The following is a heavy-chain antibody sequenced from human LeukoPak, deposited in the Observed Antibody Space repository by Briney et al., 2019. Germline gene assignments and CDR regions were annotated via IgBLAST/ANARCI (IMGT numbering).Heavy chain of an antibody. CDR3: ASSPAYYYYYGMDV. J-gene: IGHJ6*02. CDR2: IYTSGST. Sequence: PSETLSLTCTVSGGSISSYYWSWIRQPAGKGLEWIGRIYTSGSTNYNPSLKSRVTMSVDTSKNQFSLKLSSVTAADTAVYYCASSPAYYYYYGMDVWGQGTTVTVSS. D-gene: IGHD2-2*01. CDR1: GGSISSYY. V-gene: IGHV4-4*07.